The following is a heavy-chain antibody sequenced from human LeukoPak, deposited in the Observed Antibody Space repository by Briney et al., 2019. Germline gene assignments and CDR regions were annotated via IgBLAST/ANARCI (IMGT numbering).Heavy chain of an antibody. CDR3: ARDTYYYDSSGYRCYFDY. Sequence: GGSLRLSCAASGFTFSSYGMHWVRQAPGKGLEWVAVIWYDGSNKHYADSVKGRFTISRDNSKNTLYLQMNSLRAEDTAVYYCARDTYYYDSSGYRCYFDYWGQGTLVTVSS. CDR1: GFTFSSYG. CDR2: IWYDGSNK. D-gene: IGHD3-22*01. J-gene: IGHJ4*02. V-gene: IGHV3-33*01.